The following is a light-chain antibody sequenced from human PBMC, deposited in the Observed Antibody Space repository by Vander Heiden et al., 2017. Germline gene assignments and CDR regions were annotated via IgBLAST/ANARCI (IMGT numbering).Light chain of an antibody. CDR3: QQSFTTPIT. V-gene: IGKV1-39*01. J-gene: IGKJ4*01. Sequence: DIQVTQSPSSLSASVGDRVTIPCRASQSISTHLNWYRQRPGRPPKLLIYDATNLESGVPSRFSGSGSGTDFTLTISSLQPEDFATYSCQQSFTTPITFAGGTKVEMK. CDR2: DAT. CDR1: QSISTH.